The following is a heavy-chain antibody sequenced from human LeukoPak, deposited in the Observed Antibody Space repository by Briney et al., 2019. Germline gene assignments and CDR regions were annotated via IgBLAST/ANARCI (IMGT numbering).Heavy chain of an antibody. CDR1: GGSISSYY. V-gene: IGHV4-59*01. J-gene: IGHJ2*01. CDR2: IYYSGGT. D-gene: IGHD3-3*01. Sequence: SETLSLTCTVSGGSISSYYWSWIRQPPGKGLEWIGYIYYSGGTNYNPSLKSRVTISVDTSKNQFSLKLSSVTAADTAVYYCAREKAFAPRITIFGVVDYWYFDLWGRGTLVTVSS. CDR3: AREKAFAPRITIFGVVDYWYFDL.